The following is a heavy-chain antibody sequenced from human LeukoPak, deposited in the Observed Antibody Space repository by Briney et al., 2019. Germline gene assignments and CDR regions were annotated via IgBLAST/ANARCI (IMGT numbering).Heavy chain of an antibody. CDR1: GFTFSSYS. V-gene: IGHV3-48*01. Sequence: PGGSLRLSCAASGFTFSSYSMNWVRQAPGKGLEWVSYISSSSSTIYYADSVKGRFTISRDNAKNTLYLQMSGLRAEDTAVYYCARDPHGSGSYYGHFDYWGQGTLVTVSS. J-gene: IGHJ4*02. CDR3: ARDPHGSGSYYGHFDY. D-gene: IGHD1-26*01. CDR2: ISSSSSTI.